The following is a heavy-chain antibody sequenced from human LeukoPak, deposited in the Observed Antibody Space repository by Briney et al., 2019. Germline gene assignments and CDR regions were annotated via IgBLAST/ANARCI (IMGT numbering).Heavy chain of an antibody. V-gene: IGHV4-30-2*01. D-gene: IGHD1-1*01. CDR1: GGSISGGGYS. J-gene: IGHJ4*02. CDR3: ARVQLERRELDY. Sequence: SETLSLTCAVSGGSISGGGYSWSWIRQPPGKGLEWIGYIYHSGSTYYNPSLKSRVTISVDRSKNQFSLKLSSVTAADTAVYYCARVQLERRELDYWGQGTLVTVSS. CDR2: IYHSGST.